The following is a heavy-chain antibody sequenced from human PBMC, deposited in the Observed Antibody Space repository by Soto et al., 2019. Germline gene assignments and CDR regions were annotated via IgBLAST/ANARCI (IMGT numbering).Heavy chain of an antibody. V-gene: IGHV1-3*01. D-gene: IGHD3-16*01. CDR2: INAGNGNT. J-gene: IGHJ5*02. Sequence: GASVKVSCKASGYTFTSYAMHWVRQAPGQRLEWMGWINAGNGNTKYSQKFQGRVTITRDTSASTAYMELSSLRSEDTAVYYCARVRWRGAMEYNWFDPWGQGTLVTVYS. CDR1: GYTFTSYA. CDR3: ARVRWRGAMEYNWFDP.